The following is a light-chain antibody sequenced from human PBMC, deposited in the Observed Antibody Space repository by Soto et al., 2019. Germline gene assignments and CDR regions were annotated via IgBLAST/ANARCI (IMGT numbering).Light chain of an antibody. CDR2: KAS. J-gene: IGKJ1*01. Sequence: LSASVGDRVTITCRASQSISVWLAWYQQKAGKAPNLLIYKASRLESGVPSRFSGSGSETEFTLTISGLQPGDSATYYCQQYNSYSPTFGQGTKVDIK. CDR3: QQYNSYSPT. CDR1: QSISVW. V-gene: IGKV1-5*03.